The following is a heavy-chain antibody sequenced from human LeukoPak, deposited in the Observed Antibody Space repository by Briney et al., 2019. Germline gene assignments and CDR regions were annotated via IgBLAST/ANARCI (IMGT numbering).Heavy chain of an antibody. D-gene: IGHD1-26*01. Sequence: GGSLRLSCAASGFTFSSYGMHWVRQAPGKGLEWVAVISYDGSNKYYADSVKGRFTISRDNSKNTLYLQMNSLRAEDTAVYYCARDMGSGSYYWPYYYYGMDVWGQGTTVTVSS. CDR3: ARDMGSGSYYWPYYYYGMDV. CDR2: ISYDGSNK. J-gene: IGHJ6*02. CDR1: GFTFSSYG. V-gene: IGHV3-30*03.